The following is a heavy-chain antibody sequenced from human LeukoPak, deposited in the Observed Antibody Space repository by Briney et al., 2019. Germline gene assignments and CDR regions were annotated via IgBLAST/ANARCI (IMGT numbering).Heavy chain of an antibody. V-gene: IGHV3-23*01. D-gene: IGHD3-10*01. J-gene: IGHJ4*02. CDR2: ISGSGGST. CDR1: GFTFSSYG. Sequence: GALRLSCAASGFTFSSYGMSWVRQAPGKGLEWVSAISGSGGSTYYADSVKGRFTFSRDNSKSTLYLQMNSLRAEDTAIYYCATSGPYYYGSGTSVSYFDYWGQGTLVTVSS. CDR3: ATSGPYYYGSGTSVSYFDY.